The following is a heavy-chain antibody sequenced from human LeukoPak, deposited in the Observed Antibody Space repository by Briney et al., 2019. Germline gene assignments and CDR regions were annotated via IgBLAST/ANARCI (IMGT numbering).Heavy chain of an antibody. D-gene: IGHD4/OR15-4a*01. Sequence: SVKVSCKASEGTFSSYAISWVRQAPGQGLEWMGRIIPILGIANYAQKFQGRVTITADKSTSTAYMELSSLRSEDTAVYYCARGRTANYGTYYFDYWGQGTLVTVSS. V-gene: IGHV1-69*04. CDR3: ARGRTANYGTYYFDY. CDR1: EGTFSSYA. J-gene: IGHJ4*02. CDR2: IIPILGIA.